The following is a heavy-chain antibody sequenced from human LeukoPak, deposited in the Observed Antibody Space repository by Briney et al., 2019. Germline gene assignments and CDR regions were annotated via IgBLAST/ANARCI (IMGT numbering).Heavy chain of an antibody. V-gene: IGHV3-64*01. CDR1: GYTFSNYA. CDR3: ARVSGWYWFDQ. CDR2: ISSDGRIT. D-gene: IGHD6-19*01. J-gene: IGHJ5*02. Sequence: GGSLRLSCEGSGYTFSNYAMHWVRQAPGKGLEYVAAISSDGRITYYANFVKGRFTISRDNSKNTLYLQMGSLRTEDMAVYYCARVSGWYWFDQWGQGTLVTVSS.